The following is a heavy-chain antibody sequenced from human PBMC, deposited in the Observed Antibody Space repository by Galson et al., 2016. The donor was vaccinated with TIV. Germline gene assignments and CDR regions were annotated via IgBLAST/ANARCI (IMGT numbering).Heavy chain of an antibody. CDR3: VKDRGYAENRCAFEY. Sequence: SLRLSCAVSTFTFRSYGMHWVRQAPGKGLEWVAFIRHDGSERCHPDYVKGRLTISRDNSKNTLDLQMNSLRAEDTAVYYSVKDRGYAENRCAFEYWGQGILVIVSS. D-gene: IGHD2-8*01. CDR1: TFTFRSYG. CDR2: IRHDGSER. V-gene: IGHV3-30*02. J-gene: IGHJ4*02.